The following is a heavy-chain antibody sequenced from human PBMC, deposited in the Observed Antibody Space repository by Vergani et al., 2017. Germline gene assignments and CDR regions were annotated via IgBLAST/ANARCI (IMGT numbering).Heavy chain of an antibody. J-gene: IGHJ4*02. CDR2: INPSGCHT. CDR3: ARGDYGILTGYRY. CDR1: GYTFSNYY. V-gene: IGHV1-46*03. D-gene: IGHD3-9*01. Sequence: QVQVVQSGAEVKKSGASVKVSCKTSGYTFSNYYMHWVRQAPGQGLEWMGIINPSGCHTNYAQKFQGRVTMTRDTSTSTVYMELSSLISEDTAIYCCARGDYGILTGYRYLGQGTLVTVSA.